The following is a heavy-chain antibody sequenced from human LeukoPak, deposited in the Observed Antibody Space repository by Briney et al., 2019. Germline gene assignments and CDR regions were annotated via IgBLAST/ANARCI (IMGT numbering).Heavy chain of an antibody. J-gene: IGHJ4*02. Sequence: GGTLRLSCAASGFTFSSFRMSWVRQASGKGLEWVANIKQDGSDKYYMDSVKGRFTISKDIPKSSLYLQMNSLRAEDTAVYYCAKSSGYGGIDFDYWGLGTLVTVSS. CDR3: AKSSGYGGIDFDY. D-gene: IGHD4-23*01. CDR1: GFTFSSFR. CDR2: IKQDGSDK. V-gene: IGHV3-7*02.